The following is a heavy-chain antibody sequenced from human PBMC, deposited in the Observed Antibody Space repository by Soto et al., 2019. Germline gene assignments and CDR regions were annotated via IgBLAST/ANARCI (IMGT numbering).Heavy chain of an antibody. V-gene: IGHV4-61*01. CDR2: IYYSGST. Sequence: QVQLQESGPGLVKPSETLSLTCTVSGGSVSSGSYYWSWIRQPPGKGLEWIGYIYYSGSTNYNPSLKSRVTISVDTSKNQFSLKLSSVTAADTAVYYCARGSKRLYETYWGQGTLVTVS. CDR3: ARGSKRLYETY. D-gene: IGHD2-8*01. J-gene: IGHJ4*02. CDR1: GGSVSSGSYY.